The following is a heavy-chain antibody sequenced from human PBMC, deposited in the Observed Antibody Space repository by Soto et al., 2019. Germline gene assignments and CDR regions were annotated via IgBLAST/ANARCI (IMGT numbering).Heavy chain of an antibody. Sequence: QVQLVESGGDLVKPGGSLRLSCAASGYTFSDYYMSWIRQAPGKGLEWISYIDTSGTKIYYADSVKGRFTITRDNANNSPYLEMNSLRDEDTAVYYCASHYDMWSGYLSPVDYWGQGTLVTVSS. CDR3: ASHYDMWSGYLSPVDY. D-gene: IGHD3-3*01. J-gene: IGHJ4*02. V-gene: IGHV3-11*01. CDR1: GYTFSDYY. CDR2: IDTSGTKI.